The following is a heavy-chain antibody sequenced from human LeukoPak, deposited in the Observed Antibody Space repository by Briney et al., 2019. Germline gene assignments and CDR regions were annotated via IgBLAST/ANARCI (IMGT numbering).Heavy chain of an antibody. Sequence: SETLSLTCAVYGGSFSGYYWSWIRQPPGKGLEWIGEINHSGSTNYNPSLKSRVTISVDTSKNQFSLKLSSVTAADTAVYYCARLPRITIFGVVIIDYYYYMDVWGKGTTVTVSS. CDR2: INHSGST. D-gene: IGHD3-3*01. V-gene: IGHV4-34*01. CDR1: GGSFSGYY. CDR3: ARLPRITIFGVVIIDYYYYMDV. J-gene: IGHJ6*03.